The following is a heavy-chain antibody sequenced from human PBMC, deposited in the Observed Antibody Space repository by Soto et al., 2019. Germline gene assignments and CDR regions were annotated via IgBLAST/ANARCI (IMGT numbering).Heavy chain of an antibody. CDR2: INPNSGGT. J-gene: IGHJ5*02. V-gene: IGHV1-2*04. CDR3: ARATCSSTSCYGWLVWFDP. Sequence: ASVKVSCKASGYTLTGYYMHWVRQAPGQGLEWMGWINPNSGGTNYAQKFQGWVTMTRDTSISTAYMELSRLRSDDTAVYYCARATCSSTSCYGWLVWFDPWGQGTLVTVSS. CDR1: GYTLTGYY. D-gene: IGHD2-2*01.